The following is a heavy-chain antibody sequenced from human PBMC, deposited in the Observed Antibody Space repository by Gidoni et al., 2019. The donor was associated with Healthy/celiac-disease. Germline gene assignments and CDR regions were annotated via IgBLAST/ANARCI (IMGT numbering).Heavy chain of an antibody. CDR2: IYPGDSDT. CDR1: GYSFTSHW. D-gene: IGHD4-17*01. CDR3: ARGAQDYGGNSGVWSY. Sequence: EVQLVQSGAEVKKPGESLKISCKGSGYSFTSHWIGWVRQMPGKGLEWMGIIYPGDSDTRYSPSFQGQVTISADKSISTAYLQWSSLKASDTAMYYCARGAQDYGGNSGVWSYWGQGTMVTVSS. J-gene: IGHJ3*01. V-gene: IGHV5-51*01.